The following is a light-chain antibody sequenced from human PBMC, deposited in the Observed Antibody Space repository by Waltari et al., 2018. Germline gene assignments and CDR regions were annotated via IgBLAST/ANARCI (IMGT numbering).Light chain of an antibody. Sequence: SSVLTQPPPVSVAPGQTAMLPCGGNHICNNAVPFSQQGPGRARVLVVHDASARPSGIPERFSGSNSGNTATLTISRVEAGDEADYYCQVWDSGSDRFYVFGAGTKVTVL. CDR3: QVWDSGSDRFYV. J-gene: IGLJ1*01. CDR2: DAS. V-gene: IGLV3-21*02. CDR1: HICNNA.